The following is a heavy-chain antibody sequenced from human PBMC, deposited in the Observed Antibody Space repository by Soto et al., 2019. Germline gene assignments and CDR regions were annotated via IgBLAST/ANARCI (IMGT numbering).Heavy chain of an antibody. J-gene: IGHJ5*02. V-gene: IGHV4-34*01. CDR3: ARAHYSNYDWFDP. D-gene: IGHD4-4*01. CDR2: INHSGST. Sequence: QVQLQQWGAGLLKPSETLSLTCAVYGGSFSGYYWSWIRQPPGKGLEWIGEINHSGSTNYNPSLKSRVTISVDTSKNQFSLKLSSVTAADTAVYYCARAHYSNYDWFDPWGQGTLVTVSS. CDR1: GGSFSGYY.